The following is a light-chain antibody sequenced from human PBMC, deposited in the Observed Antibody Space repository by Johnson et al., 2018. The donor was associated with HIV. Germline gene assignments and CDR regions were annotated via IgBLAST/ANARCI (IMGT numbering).Light chain of an antibody. CDR3: GTSDTSRSAGYV. V-gene: IGLV1-51*02. Sequence: QSVLTQPPSVSAAPGQRVTISCSGSNSNIGHNYVSCYQQLPRTAPKLLLYESTNRPSGIPDRFSGSKSGSSATLGITALHTGDDADYYCGTSDTSRSAGYVFGTGTKVTVL. J-gene: IGLJ1*01. CDR2: EST. CDR1: NSNIGHNY.